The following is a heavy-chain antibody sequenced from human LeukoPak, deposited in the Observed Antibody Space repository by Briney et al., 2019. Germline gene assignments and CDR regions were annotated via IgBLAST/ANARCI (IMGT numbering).Heavy chain of an antibody. Sequence: GGSLRLSCAASGFTFSGSAMHWVRQASGKGLEWVGRIRSKANSYATAYAASVKGRFTIARDDSKNTAYLQMNSLKTEDTAVYFCKASAYYDSSGSSQDFDYWGQGTLVTVSS. J-gene: IGHJ4*02. D-gene: IGHD3-22*01. CDR1: GFTFSGSA. V-gene: IGHV3-73*01. CDR2: IRSKANSYAT. CDR3: KASAYYDSSGSSQDFDY.